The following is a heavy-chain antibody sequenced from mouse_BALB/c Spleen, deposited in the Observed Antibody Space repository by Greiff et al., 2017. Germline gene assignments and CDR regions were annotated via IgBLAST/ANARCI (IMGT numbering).Heavy chain of an antibody. CDR2: IDPENGDT. J-gene: IGHJ2*01. V-gene: IGHV14-4*02. CDR1: GFNIKDYY. Sequence: VQLKESGAELVRSGASVKLSCTASGFNIKDYYMHWVKQRPEQGLEWIGWIDPENGDTEYAPKFQGKATMTADTSSNTAYLQLSSLTSEDTAVYYCNEEGTGDDYWGQGTTLTVSS. D-gene: IGHD3-3*01. CDR3: NEEGTGDDY.